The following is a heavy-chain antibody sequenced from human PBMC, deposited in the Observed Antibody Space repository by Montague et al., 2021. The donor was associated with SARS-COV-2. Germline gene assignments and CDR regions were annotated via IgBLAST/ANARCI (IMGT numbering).Heavy chain of an antibody. CDR3: ARHGVLWFGVAENWFDP. Sequence: SETLSLTCTVSGGSISSYYWSWIRQPPGKGLELIGYIYYSWSTNYNPSLKSRVPITVDASTNQFSLTLSSVTVADTAVYYCARHGVLWFGVAENWFDPGAREPWSPSPQ. D-gene: IGHD3-10*01. CDR1: GGSISSYY. V-gene: IGHV4-59*08. J-gene: IGHJ5*02. CDR2: IYYSWST.